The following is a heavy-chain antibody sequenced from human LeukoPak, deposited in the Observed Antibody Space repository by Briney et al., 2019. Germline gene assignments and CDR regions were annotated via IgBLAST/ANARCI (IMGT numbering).Heavy chain of an antibody. V-gene: IGHV4-59*12. CDR1: GGSISSYY. CDR2: IYYSGST. D-gene: IGHD5-18*01. J-gene: IGHJ4*02. Sequence: SETLSLTCTVSGGSISSYYWSWIRQPPGKGLEWIGYIYYSGSTNYNPSLKSRVTISVDTSKNQFSLKLSSVTAADTAVHYCARGGYSYTSYWGQGTLVTVSS. CDR3: ARGGYSYTSY.